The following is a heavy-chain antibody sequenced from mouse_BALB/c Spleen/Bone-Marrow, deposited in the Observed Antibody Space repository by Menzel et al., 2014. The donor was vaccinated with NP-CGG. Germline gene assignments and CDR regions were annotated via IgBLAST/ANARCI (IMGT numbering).Heavy chain of an antibody. J-gene: IGHJ4*01. Sequence: VQLQQSGPGLVQPSQSLSITCTVSGFSLNSYGVRWVRQSPVKGLEWLGVIWSGGSTDYNAAFISRLSISKDNSKSQVFFKINSLQPNDTAIYYCVRKGSFGNYAMDYWGQGTSVTVSS. V-gene: IGHV2-2*02. CDR1: GFSLNSYG. CDR2: IWSGGST. CDR3: VRKGSFGNYAMDY. D-gene: IGHD1-1*02.